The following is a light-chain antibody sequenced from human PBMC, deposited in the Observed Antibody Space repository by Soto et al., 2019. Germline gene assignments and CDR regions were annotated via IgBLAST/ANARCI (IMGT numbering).Light chain of an antibody. CDR2: GAS. CDR1: QSISGN. J-gene: IGKJ4*01. Sequence: IVMTQSPATVSVSPGERATLSCRASQSISGNLAWYQEKPGQAPRLLIYGASTRATGFPARFSGSGSGTEFTLTISSLQSEDFAVYYCQQYNNWPLTFGGGTKVDIK. CDR3: QQYNNWPLT. V-gene: IGKV3-15*01.